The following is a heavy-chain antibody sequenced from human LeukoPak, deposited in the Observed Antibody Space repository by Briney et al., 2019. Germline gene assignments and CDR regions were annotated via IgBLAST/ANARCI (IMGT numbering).Heavy chain of an antibody. CDR1: GYSISSYY. CDR2: IYYSGST. V-gene: IGHV4-59*01. CDR3: ARDRYYDSTNAFDI. J-gene: IGHJ3*02. D-gene: IGHD3-22*01. Sequence: SETLSLTCTVSGYSISSYYWSWIRQPPGTGLEWIGYIYYSGSTNYNPSLKSRVTISVDTSKNQFSLKLSSVTAADTAVYYCARDRYYDSTNAFDIWGQGTMVTVSS.